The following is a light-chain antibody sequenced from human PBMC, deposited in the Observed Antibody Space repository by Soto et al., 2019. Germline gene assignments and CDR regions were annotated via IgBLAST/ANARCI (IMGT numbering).Light chain of an antibody. Sequence: DIQLTQSPSFLSASVGDRVTITCRASQGISSYLAWYQQKPGKAPKLLIYAASTLQSGVPSRLSGSGSGTEFTLTISSLQPEDFCQQLNSYPFTFGGGTKVEIK. V-gene: IGKV1-9*01. CDR3: QQLNSYPFT. CDR1: QGISSY. J-gene: IGKJ4*01. CDR2: AAS.